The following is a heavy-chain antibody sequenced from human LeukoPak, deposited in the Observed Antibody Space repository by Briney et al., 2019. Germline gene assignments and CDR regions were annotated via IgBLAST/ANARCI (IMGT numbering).Heavy chain of an antibody. J-gene: IGHJ4*02. Sequence: GGSLRLSCAASGFTFSTYAMSWVRQAPGKGLEWVSAISGSGGSTYYADSVKGRFTISRDNSKNTLYLQMNSLRAEDTAVYYCARDHITTVRGVIDYWGQGTLVTVSS. D-gene: IGHD3-10*01. V-gene: IGHV3-23*01. CDR1: GFTFSTYA. CDR2: ISGSGGST. CDR3: ARDHITTVRGVIDY.